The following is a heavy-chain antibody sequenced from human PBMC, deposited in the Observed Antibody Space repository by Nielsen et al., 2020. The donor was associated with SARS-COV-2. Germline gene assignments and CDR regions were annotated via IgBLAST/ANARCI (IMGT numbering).Heavy chain of an antibody. Sequence: GESLKISCAAFGFTFSSYSMNWVRQAPGKGLEWVSYISSSSSTIYYADSVKGRFTISRDNAKNSLYLQMNSLRAEDTAVYYCASHDSSGYYTAIWDYWGQGTLVTVSS. CDR3: ASHDSSGYYTAIWDY. CDR1: GFTFSSYS. J-gene: IGHJ4*02. V-gene: IGHV3-48*04. CDR2: ISSSSSTI. D-gene: IGHD3-22*01.